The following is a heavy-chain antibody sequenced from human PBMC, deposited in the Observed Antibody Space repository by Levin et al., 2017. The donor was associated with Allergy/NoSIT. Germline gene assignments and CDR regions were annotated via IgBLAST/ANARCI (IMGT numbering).Heavy chain of an antibody. CDR1: GGSFSGYY. CDR2: INHSGST. V-gene: IGHV4-34*01. CDR3: ARSGVPAAIPRGFDY. D-gene: IGHD2-2*02. Sequence: SETLSLTCAVYGGSFSGYYWSWIRQPPGKGLEWIGEINHSGSTNYNPSLKSRVTISVDTSKNQFSLKLSSVTAADTAVYYCARSGVPAAIPRGFDYWGQGTLVTVSS. J-gene: IGHJ4*02.